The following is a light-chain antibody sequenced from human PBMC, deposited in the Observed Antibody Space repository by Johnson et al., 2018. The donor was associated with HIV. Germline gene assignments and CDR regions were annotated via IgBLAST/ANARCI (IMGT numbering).Light chain of an antibody. CDR3: GTWDSSLSAEV. Sequence: QSILTQPPSVSAAPGQKVTISCSGSSSNIGNNYVSWYQQLPGTAPKLLIYDNNKRPSGIPDRFSGSKSGPSATLGITGLQTGDEADYYCGTWDSSLSAEVFGTGTKVTVL. CDR2: DNN. J-gene: IGLJ1*01. CDR1: SSNIGNNY. V-gene: IGLV1-51*01.